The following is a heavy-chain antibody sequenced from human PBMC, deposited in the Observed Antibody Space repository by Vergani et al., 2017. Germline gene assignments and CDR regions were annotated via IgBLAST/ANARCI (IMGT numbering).Heavy chain of an antibody. V-gene: IGHV3-49*04. Sequence: EVQLVESGGGLVQPGRSLRLSCTASGFTFGDYAMSWVRQAPGKGLEWVGFIRSKAYGGTTEYAASVKGRFTISRDDSKSIAYLQRNSLKTEDTAVYYCTRDYITMTNFDYWGQGTLVTVSS. CDR3: TRDYITMTNFDY. CDR1: GFTFGDYA. CDR2: IRSKAYGGTT. J-gene: IGHJ4*02. D-gene: IGHD3-22*01.